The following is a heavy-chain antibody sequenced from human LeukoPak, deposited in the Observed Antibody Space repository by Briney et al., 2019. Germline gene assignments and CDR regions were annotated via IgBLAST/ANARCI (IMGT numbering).Heavy chain of an antibody. Sequence: GGSLRLSCAASGLTFTNYGMSWVRQAPGKGLGWVSVIYSGGSTYYADSVKGRFTISRDNSKNTLYLQMNSLRAEDTAVYYCAREGCHYGDYRGFDYWGQGTLVTVSS. CDR3: AREGCHYGDYRGFDY. J-gene: IGHJ4*02. CDR2: IYSGGST. CDR1: GLTFTNYG. D-gene: IGHD4-17*01. V-gene: IGHV3-66*02.